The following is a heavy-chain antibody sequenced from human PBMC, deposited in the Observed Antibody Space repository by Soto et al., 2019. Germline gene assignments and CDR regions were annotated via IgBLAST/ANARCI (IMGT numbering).Heavy chain of an antibody. V-gene: IGHV3-30*03. D-gene: IGHD3-22*01. CDR1: GFTFSSYA. J-gene: IGHJ3*02. Sequence: GGSLRLSCAASGFTFSSYAMHWVRQAPGKGLEWVAIISYEGNNKYYANSVKGRFTISRDNSRNTLYLQLNSLRAEDTSVYYCARDRDYYDSSGYDAFDIWGQGTMVTVSS. CDR3: ARDRDYYDSSGYDAFDI. CDR2: ISYEGNNK.